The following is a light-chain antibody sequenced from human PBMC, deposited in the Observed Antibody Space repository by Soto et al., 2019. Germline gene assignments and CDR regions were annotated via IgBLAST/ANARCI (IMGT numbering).Light chain of an antibody. CDR2: RNS. Sequence: QSVLTQPPSASGTPGQRVTISCSGSSSNIGSNYVYWYQQLPGTVPQLLIYRNSERPSGVPDRFSGSKSGTSASLAISGLRSEDEADYYCAAWDDSLRGVVFGGGTKLNVL. V-gene: IGLV1-47*01. J-gene: IGLJ2*01. CDR1: SSNIGSNY. CDR3: AAWDDSLRGVV.